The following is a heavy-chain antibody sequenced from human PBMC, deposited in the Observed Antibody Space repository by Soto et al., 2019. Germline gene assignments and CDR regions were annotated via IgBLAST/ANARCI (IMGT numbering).Heavy chain of an antibody. Sequence: SETLSLTCTVSGGSISSYYWNWIRQPPGKGLEWIGYIFYSGSTSYNPSLKSRVTTSVDTSKNQFSLKLSSVTAADTAVYYCASGSTWTGMDVWGQGTTVTVSS. D-gene: IGHD6-13*01. J-gene: IGHJ6*02. CDR3: ASGSTWTGMDV. V-gene: IGHV4-59*08. CDR2: IFYSGST. CDR1: GGSISSYY.